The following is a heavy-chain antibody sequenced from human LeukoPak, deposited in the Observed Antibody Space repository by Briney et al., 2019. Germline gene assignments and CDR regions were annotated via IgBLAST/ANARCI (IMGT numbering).Heavy chain of an antibody. V-gene: IGHV4-4*02. CDR3: ASLGFDYFPFDY. D-gene: IGHD3-9*01. Sequence: PSGTLSLTCTVSGGSINSSNWWSWVRQSPGKGLEWIGEIYHSGDTDYNPSLKSRVTMSVDRSKNQFSLRLNSVTAADTAVYYCASLGFDYFPFDYWGQGTLVTVSS. CDR2: IYHSGDT. CDR1: GGSINSSNW. J-gene: IGHJ4*02.